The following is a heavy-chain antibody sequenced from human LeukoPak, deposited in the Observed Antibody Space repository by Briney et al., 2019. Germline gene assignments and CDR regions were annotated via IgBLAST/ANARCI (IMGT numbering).Heavy chain of an antibody. Sequence: GGSLRPSCEASGFTFNTYAMDWVRQAPGKGLEWVSVISGDLRTTNYAHSVKGRFTISRDNSKNTLYLEMNGLRVEDSAIYYCVKDGYYSSDSHFARQHLDLWGRGTLVTVSS. J-gene: IGHJ2*01. CDR1: GFTFNTYA. CDR2: ISGDLRTT. D-gene: IGHD3-10*01. V-gene: IGHV3-23*01. CDR3: VKDGYYSSDSHFARQHLDL.